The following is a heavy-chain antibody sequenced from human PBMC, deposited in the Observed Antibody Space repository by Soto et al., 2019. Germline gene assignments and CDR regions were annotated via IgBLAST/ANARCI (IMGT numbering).Heavy chain of an antibody. CDR2: INSDGSSK. Sequence: GGSLRLSCAASGFTFSSYWMHWVRQAPGKGLVWVSRINSDGSSKSYADSVKGRFTISRDNAKNTLYVQMNSLRAEDTAVYYCEREGGAVAGTGRDYYYYYGMDVWGQGTTVTVSS. J-gene: IGHJ6*02. CDR1: GFTFSSYW. V-gene: IGHV3-74*01. CDR3: EREGGAVAGTGRDYYYYYGMDV. D-gene: IGHD6-19*01.